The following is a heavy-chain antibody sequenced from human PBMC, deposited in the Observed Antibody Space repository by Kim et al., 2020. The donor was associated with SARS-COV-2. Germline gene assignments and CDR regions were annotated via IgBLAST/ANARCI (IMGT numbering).Heavy chain of an antibody. CDR2: VKNDGNSI. J-gene: IGHJ4*02. D-gene: IGHD2-15*01. Sequence: GGSLRLSCAASGFTFSSFWMHWVRQAPGKGLEWVSRVKNDGNSISYADSVKGRFTISRDNAKNALYLQINSLRAEDTAVYHCAGGSGGYPEYWGQGTLVTVSS. V-gene: IGHV3-74*01. CDR3: AGGSGGYPEY. CDR1: GFTFSSFW.